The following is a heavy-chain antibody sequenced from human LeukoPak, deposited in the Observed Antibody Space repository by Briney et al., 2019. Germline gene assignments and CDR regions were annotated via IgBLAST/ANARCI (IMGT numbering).Heavy chain of an antibody. V-gene: IGHV4-38-2*02. Sequence: SETLSLTCTVSGYSISSGYYWGWIRQPPGKGLEWIGSIYHSGSTYYNPSLKSRVTISVDTSKNQFSLKLSSVTAADTAVYYCARRSLSSGEIDYWGQGTLVTVSS. CDR3: ARRSLSSGEIDY. D-gene: IGHD3-22*01. CDR2: IYHSGST. CDR1: GYSISSGYY. J-gene: IGHJ4*02.